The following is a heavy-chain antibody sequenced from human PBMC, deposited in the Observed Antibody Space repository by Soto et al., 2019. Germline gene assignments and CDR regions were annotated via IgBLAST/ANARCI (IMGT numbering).Heavy chain of an antibody. CDR3: ARDASRITIFGVVIPNGYYFDY. CDR2: INAGNGNT. D-gene: IGHD3-3*01. V-gene: IGHV1-3*01. J-gene: IGHJ4*02. CDR1: GYTFTSYA. Sequence: ASVKVSCKASGYTFTSYAMHWVRQAPGQRLEWMGWINAGNGNTKYSQKFQGRVTITRDTSASTAYMELSSLRSEDTAVYYCARDASRITIFGVVIPNGYYFDYWGQGTLVTVSS.